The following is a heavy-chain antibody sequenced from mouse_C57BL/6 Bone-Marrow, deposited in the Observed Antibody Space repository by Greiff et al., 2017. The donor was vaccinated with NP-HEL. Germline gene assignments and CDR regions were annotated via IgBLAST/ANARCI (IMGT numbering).Heavy chain of an antibody. CDR3: ARDYYGPWFAY. J-gene: IGHJ3*01. V-gene: IGHV3-6*01. CDR1: GYSITSGYY. Sequence: ESGPGLVKPSQSLSLTCSVTGYSITSGYYWNWIRQFPGNKLEWMGYISYDGSNNYNPSLKNRISIPRDTSKNQFFLQLNSVTTEDTATYYCARDYYGPWFAYWGQGTLVTVSA. D-gene: IGHD1-1*01. CDR2: ISYDGSN.